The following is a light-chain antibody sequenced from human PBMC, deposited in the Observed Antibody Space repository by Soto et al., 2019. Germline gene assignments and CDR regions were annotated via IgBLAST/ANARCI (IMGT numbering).Light chain of an antibody. CDR3: QQYGSSPRT. J-gene: IGKJ2*01. Sequence: EIVLTQSPGTLSLSPGERATLSCRASQSVSSSYLAWYQQKPCQAPRLLIYGASSRATGIPDRFSGSGSGTDFTLTISRLEPEDFAVYYCQQYGSSPRTFGQVTKLEIK. CDR1: QSVSSSY. CDR2: GAS. V-gene: IGKV3-20*01.